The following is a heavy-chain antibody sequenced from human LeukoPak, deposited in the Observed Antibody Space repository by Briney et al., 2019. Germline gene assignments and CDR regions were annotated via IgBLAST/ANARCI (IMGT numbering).Heavy chain of an antibody. V-gene: IGHV3-7*01. CDR3: ARVQFYDKSGYYRHFDL. Sequence: GGSLRLSCAASGFTFRNHWMNWVRPAPGKGLEWVANIKQDGSEKNYVDAVKGRFTISRDNAKNSLYLQMDSLRAEGTAVYYCARVQFYDKSGYYRHFDLWGGGTLASVSS. CDR2: IKQDGSEK. CDR1: GFTFRNHW. J-gene: IGHJ2*01. D-gene: IGHD3-22*01.